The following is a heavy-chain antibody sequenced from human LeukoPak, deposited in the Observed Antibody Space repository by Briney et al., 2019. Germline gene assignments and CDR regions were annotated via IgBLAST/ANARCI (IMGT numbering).Heavy chain of an antibody. D-gene: IGHD6-19*01. CDR2: ISSSRSTI. Sequence: GGSLRLSCAASGFTFSSYAMSWVRQAPGKGLEWVSSISSSRSTIYYADSVKGRFTISRDNAKNSLYLQMNSLRAEDTAVYYCARDESSSDWNYYYYGMDVWGQGTTVTVSS. V-gene: IGHV3-48*01. CDR3: ARDESSSDWNYYYYGMDV. J-gene: IGHJ6*02. CDR1: GFTFSSYA.